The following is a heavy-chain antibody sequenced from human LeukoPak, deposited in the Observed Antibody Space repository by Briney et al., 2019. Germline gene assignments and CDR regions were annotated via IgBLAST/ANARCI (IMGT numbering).Heavy chain of an antibody. J-gene: IGHJ4*02. D-gene: IGHD5-12*01. CDR3: ARVRRVIVATIRPFDY. CDR2: IGGYNGHT. CDR1: GYTFTNYG. Sequence: ASVKVSCKASGYTFTNYGLSWVRQAPGQGLEGMGWIGGYNGHTNYAQKVQGRVTMTRDTSISTAYMELSRLRSDDTAVYYCARVRRVIVATIRPFDYWGQGTLVTVSS. V-gene: IGHV1-18*01.